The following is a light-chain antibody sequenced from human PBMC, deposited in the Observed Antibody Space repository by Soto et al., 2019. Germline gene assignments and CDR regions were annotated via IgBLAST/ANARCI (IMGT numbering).Light chain of an antibody. CDR1: QDINIY. CDR2: DAS. J-gene: IGKJ2*01. Sequence: DIQMTQSPSSLFASVGDRVSITCQASQDINIYLNWFQGKPGRPPKLLIYDASHLDTGVPSRFSGSRSGTDFTLTISSLQPEDVATYFCQQYDNLPYTFGQGTNLEI. V-gene: IGKV1-33*01. CDR3: QQYDNLPYT.